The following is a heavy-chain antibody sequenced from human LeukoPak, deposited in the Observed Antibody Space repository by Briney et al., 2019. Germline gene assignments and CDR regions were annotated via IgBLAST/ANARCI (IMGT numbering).Heavy chain of an antibody. V-gene: IGHV3-11*05. CDR1: GFTFSDYY. CDR2: ISSSSSYT. CDR3: AREVWYCSSTSCSSRGAFDI. J-gene: IGHJ3*02. Sequence: GGSLRLSCAASGFTFSDYYMSWIRQAPGKGLAWVSYISSSSSYTSYADSVKGRFTISRDNAKNSLYLQMNSLRAEDTAVYYCAREVWYCSSTSCSSRGAFDIWGQGTMVTVSS. D-gene: IGHD2-2*01.